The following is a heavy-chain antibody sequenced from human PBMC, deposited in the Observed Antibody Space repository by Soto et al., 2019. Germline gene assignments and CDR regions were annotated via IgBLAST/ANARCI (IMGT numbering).Heavy chain of an antibody. D-gene: IGHD3-3*01. J-gene: IGHJ4*02. V-gene: IGHV3-23*01. Sequence: TGGSLRLSCTASGFTFSNYAMTWVRQAPGKGLEWVSTISGSGDTTYYADSVKGRFTISRDNSKNTLYLQMNSLRAEDTAVYYCAQKRYYGAFDYWGQGTLVTVSS. CDR1: GFTFSNYA. CDR3: AQKRYYGAFDY. CDR2: ISGSGDTT.